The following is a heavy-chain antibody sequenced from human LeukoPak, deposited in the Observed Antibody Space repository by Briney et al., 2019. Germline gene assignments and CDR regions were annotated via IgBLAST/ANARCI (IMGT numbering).Heavy chain of an antibody. CDR2: MNPNSGNT. CDR3: ARGQSSSWSGTPNY. CDR1: GYTFTSYD. V-gene: IGHV1-8*01. J-gene: IGHJ4*02. D-gene: IGHD6-13*01. Sequence: ASVTVSCKASGYTFTSYDINWVRQATGQGLEWMGWMNPNSGNTGYAQKFQGRVTMTRNTSISTAYMELSSLRSEDTAVYYCARGQSSSWSGTPNYWGQGTLVTVSS.